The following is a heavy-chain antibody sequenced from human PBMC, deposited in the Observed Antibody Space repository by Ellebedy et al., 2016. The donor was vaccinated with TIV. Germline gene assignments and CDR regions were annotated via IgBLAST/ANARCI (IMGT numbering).Heavy chain of an antibody. CDR2: IYYSGST. CDR3: AAEGEVIAVAAAAFDI. CDR1: GGSLSSYY. J-gene: IGHJ3*02. D-gene: IGHD6-19*01. Sequence: GSLRLSXTVSGGSLSSYYWSWIRQPPGKGLEWIGYIYYSGSTNYNPSLKSRVTISVDTSKNQFSLKLSSVTAADTAVYYCAAEGEVIAVAAAAFDIWGQGTMVTVSS. V-gene: IGHV4-59*01.